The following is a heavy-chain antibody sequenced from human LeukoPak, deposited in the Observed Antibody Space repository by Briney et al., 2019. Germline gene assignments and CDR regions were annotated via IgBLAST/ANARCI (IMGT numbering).Heavy chain of an antibody. CDR1: GYTFTGYY. CDR2: INPNSGGT. Sequence: ASVKVSCKASGYTFTGYYMRWVRQAPGQGLEWMGWINPNSGGTNYAQKFQGRVTMTRDTSISTAYMELSRLRSDDTAVDYCARSAINYGSGSYALDYWGQGTLVTVSS. J-gene: IGHJ4*02. D-gene: IGHD3-10*01. V-gene: IGHV1-2*02. CDR3: ARSAINYGSGSYALDY.